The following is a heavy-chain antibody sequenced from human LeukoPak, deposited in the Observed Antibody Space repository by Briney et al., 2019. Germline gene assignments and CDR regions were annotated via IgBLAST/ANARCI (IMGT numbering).Heavy chain of an antibody. CDR1: GYTFTSYG. CDR3: ARDELRYFDWLLSFDY. V-gene: IGHV1-18*01. Sequence: ASVKVSCTASGYTFTSYGISWVRQAPGQGLEWMGWISAYNGNTNYAQKLQGRVTMTTDTSTSTAYMELRSLRSDDTAVYYCARDELRYFDWLLSFDYWGQGTLVTVSS. J-gene: IGHJ4*02. CDR2: ISAYNGNT. D-gene: IGHD3-9*01.